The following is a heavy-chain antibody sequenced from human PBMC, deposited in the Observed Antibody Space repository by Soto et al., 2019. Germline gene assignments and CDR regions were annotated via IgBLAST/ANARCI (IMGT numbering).Heavy chain of an antibody. D-gene: IGHD2-15*01. J-gene: IGHJ5*02. V-gene: IGHV1-2*04. CDR1: GYTFTSYY. Sequence: ASVKVSCKASGYTFTSYYMHWVRQAPGQGLEWMGWINPNSGGTNYAQKFQGWVTMTRDTSISTAYMELSRLRSDDTAVYYCARGVGYCSGGSCFYWFDPWGQGTLVTVSS. CDR3: ARGVGYCSGGSCFYWFDP. CDR2: INPNSGGT.